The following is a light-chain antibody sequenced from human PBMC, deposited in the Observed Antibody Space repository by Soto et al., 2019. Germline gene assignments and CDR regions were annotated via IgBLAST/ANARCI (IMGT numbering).Light chain of an antibody. J-gene: IGKJ4*01. CDR2: GAS. V-gene: IGKV3-20*01. CDR3: QQFSSYPLT. CDR1: QSVSSY. Sequence: EIMLTQPPSTLSLSPGERATLSCGASQSVSSYLAWYQQKPGQAPRLLIHGASTRATGIPARFSGGGSGTDFTLTISRLEPEDFAVYYCQQFSSYPLTFGGGTKVDIK.